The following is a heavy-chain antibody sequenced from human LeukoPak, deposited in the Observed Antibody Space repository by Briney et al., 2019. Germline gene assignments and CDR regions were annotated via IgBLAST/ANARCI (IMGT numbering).Heavy chain of an antibody. CDR1: GYTFTSYD. V-gene: IGHV1-8*01. Sequence: ASVKVSCKASGYTFTSYDINWVRQATGQGLEWMGWMNPNSGNTGYAQKFQGRVTMTRNTSIGTAYMELSSLRSEDTAVYYCARTYSGYDLADYWGQGTLVTVSS. CDR3: ARTYSGYDLADY. CDR2: MNPNSGNT. J-gene: IGHJ4*02. D-gene: IGHD5-12*01.